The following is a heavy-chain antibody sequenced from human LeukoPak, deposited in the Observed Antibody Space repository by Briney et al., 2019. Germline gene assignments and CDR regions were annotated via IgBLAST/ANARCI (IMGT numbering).Heavy chain of an antibody. Sequence: SETLSLTCTVSGGSISSYYWSWIRQPPGKGLEWIGYIYYSGSTNYNPSLKSRVTISVDTSKNQFSLKLGSVTAADTAVYYCASYGSGSYYKQFDYWGQGTLVTVSS. V-gene: IGHV4-59*08. CDR3: ASYGSGSYYKQFDY. CDR2: IYYSGST. D-gene: IGHD3-10*01. J-gene: IGHJ4*02. CDR1: GGSISSYY.